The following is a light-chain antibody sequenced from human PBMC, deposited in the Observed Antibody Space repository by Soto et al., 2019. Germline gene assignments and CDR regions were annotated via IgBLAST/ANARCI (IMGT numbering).Light chain of an antibody. CDR1: SSNIGGNS. Sequence: QSAMTQPPSVSAAPGQTVTISCPGSSSNIGGNSVSWYQQLPGTAPKLLIYDDNKRPSGIPDRFSGSKSGTSATLGITGFQTGDEADYYCGSWDSSLSAYVFGTGTKVTVL. CDR3: GSWDSSLSAYV. J-gene: IGLJ1*01. CDR2: DDN. V-gene: IGLV1-51*01.